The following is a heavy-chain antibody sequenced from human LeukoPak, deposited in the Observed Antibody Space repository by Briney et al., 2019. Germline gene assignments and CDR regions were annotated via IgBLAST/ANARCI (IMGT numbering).Heavy chain of an antibody. J-gene: IGHJ6*03. V-gene: IGHV4-59*01. Sequence: PSETLSLTCTVSGGSISSYYWSWIRQPPRKGLEWIGYIYYSGSTNYSPSLKSRVTISGDTSKNQFSLKLSSVTAADTAVYYCARVREYYYMDVWGKGTTVTVSS. CDR1: GGSISSYY. CDR3: ARVREYYYMDV. CDR2: IYYSGST.